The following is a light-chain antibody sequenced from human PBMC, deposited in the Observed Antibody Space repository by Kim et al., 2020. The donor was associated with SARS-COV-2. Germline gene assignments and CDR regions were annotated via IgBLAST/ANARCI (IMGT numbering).Light chain of an antibody. CDR2: SDN. J-gene: IGLJ3*02. V-gene: IGLV1-44*01. CDR1: RSNIGNNA. CDR3: AAWDDSLNGLWV. Sequence: ELTQPPSASGTPGQRVTISCSGSRSNIGNNAVNWYHQLPGTAPKLLIYSDNQRPSGVPDRFSGSRSGTSASLAISGLQSEDEAHYYCAAWDDSLNGLWVFGGGTQLTVL.